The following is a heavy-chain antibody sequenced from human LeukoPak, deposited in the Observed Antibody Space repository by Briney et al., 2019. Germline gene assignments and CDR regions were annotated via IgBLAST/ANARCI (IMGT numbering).Heavy chain of an antibody. CDR2: IYYSGST. CDR3: ARDRRYYDSSGYRLDP. D-gene: IGHD3-22*01. J-gene: IGHJ5*02. V-gene: IGHV4-31*03. Sequence: SETLSLTCTVSGGSISSGGYYWSWIRQHPGRGLEWIGYIYYSGSTYYNPSLKSRVTISVDTSKNQFSLKLSSVTAADTAVYYCARDRRYYDSSGYRLDPWGQGTLVTVSS. CDR1: GGSISSGGYY.